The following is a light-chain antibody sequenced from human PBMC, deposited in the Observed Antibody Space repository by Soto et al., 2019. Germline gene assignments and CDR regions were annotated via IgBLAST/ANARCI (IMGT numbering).Light chain of an antibody. CDR3: QQYGSSPPYT. Sequence: EIVLTQSPGTLSLSPGERATLSCRASQSVSSSYLAWYQHKPGQAPRLLIYGASNMATGIRDRFSGSGSGTDFTLTISRLEPEDFAVYYCQQYGSSPPYTFGQGTKLEIK. V-gene: IGKV3-20*01. CDR2: GAS. J-gene: IGKJ2*01. CDR1: QSVSSSY.